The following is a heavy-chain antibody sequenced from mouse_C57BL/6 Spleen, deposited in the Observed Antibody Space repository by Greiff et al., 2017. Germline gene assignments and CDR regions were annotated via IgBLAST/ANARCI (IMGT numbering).Heavy chain of an antibody. Sequence: VQVQQPGAELVKPGASVKLSCKASGYTFTSYWMQWVKQRPGQGLEWIGEIDPSDSYTNYNQKFKGKATLTVDTASSTAYMQLSSLTSEDSAVYYCGAQATEAMDYWGQGTSVTVSS. D-gene: IGHD3-2*02. CDR2: IDPSDSYT. V-gene: IGHV1-50*01. J-gene: IGHJ4*01. CDR1: GYTFTSYW. CDR3: GAQATEAMDY.